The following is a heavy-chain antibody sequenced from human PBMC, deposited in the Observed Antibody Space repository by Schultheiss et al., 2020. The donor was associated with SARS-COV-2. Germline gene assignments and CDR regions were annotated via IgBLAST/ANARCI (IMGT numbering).Heavy chain of an antibody. CDR2: ISAYNGNT. D-gene: IGHD6-19*01. CDR1: GYTFTSYG. V-gene: IGHV1-18*01. Sequence: GESLKISCKASGYTFTSYGISWVRQAPGQGLEWMGWISAYNGNTNYAQKLQGRVTMTRNTSISTAYMELSSLRSEDTAVYYCARVARIAVAGTLRYWGQGTLVTVSS. J-gene: IGHJ4*02. CDR3: ARVARIAVAGTLRY.